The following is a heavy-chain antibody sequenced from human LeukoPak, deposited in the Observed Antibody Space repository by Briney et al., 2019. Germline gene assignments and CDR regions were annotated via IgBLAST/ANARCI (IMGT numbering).Heavy chain of an antibody. J-gene: IGHJ3*02. Sequence: ASVKVSCKASGGTFSSYAISWVRQAPGQGLEWMGIINPSGGGTRYAQKFQGRVTMTRDTSTSTVYMELSSLRSEDTAVYYCARGYGNGFDIWGQGTVVTVSS. CDR2: INPSGGGT. CDR3: ARGYGNGFDI. D-gene: IGHD1-1*01. V-gene: IGHV1-46*01. CDR1: GGTFSSYA.